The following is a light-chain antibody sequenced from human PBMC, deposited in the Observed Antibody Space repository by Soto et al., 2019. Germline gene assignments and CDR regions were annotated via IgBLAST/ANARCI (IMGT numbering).Light chain of an antibody. CDR2: EVN. V-gene: IGLV2-8*01. CDR3: CSYSGVNNLWV. J-gene: IGLJ1*01. CDR1: SSDVGGYKY. Sequence: QSVLTQPPSASGSPGQSVTISCTGTSSDVGGYKYVSWYQQHPDKAPKLMIFEVNKRPSGVPDRFSGSKSGNTASLTVSGRQHADEEAYYCCSYSGVNNLWVFGTGTKLTVL.